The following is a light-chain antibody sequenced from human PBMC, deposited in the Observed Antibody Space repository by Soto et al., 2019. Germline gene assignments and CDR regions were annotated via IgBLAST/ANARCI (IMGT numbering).Light chain of an antibody. J-gene: IGLJ3*02. CDR2: RNN. Sequence: QSVLTQPPSASGTPGQRVTISCSGSSSNIGSNFVYWYQQLPGTAPKLLIYRNNQRPSGVPDRFSGSKSDTSASLAISGLRSEDEADYYCAAWYDSLSGWVFGGGTKLTVL. CDR3: AAWYDSLSGWV. V-gene: IGLV1-47*01. CDR1: SSNIGSNF.